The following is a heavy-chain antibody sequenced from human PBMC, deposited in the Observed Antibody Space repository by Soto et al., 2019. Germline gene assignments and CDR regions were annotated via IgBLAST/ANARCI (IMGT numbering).Heavy chain of an antibody. CDR3: ARAIVGPTTTGWLDP. CDR1: GGPLSRYA. D-gene: IGHD1-26*01. V-gene: IGHV1-69*01. CDR2: IIPIFGTA. J-gene: IGHJ5*02. Sequence: SVKGSCKAAGGPLSRYAISWVRQAPGQGLEWMGGIIPIFGTANYAQKFQGRVTITADESTSTAYMELSSLRFEDTAVYYCARAIVGPTTTGWLDPWGQRTLVTVSS.